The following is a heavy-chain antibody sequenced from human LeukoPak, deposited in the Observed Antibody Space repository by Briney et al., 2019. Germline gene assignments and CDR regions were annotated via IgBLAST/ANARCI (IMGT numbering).Heavy chain of an antibody. D-gene: IGHD6-13*01. CDR1: GGSISSYY. CDR2: IYYSGST. CDR3: ARRCSSWFCYYYMDV. V-gene: IGHV4-59*08. Sequence: SETLSLTCTVSGGSISSYYWSWIRQPPGKGLEWIGYIYYSGSTNYNPSLKSRVTISVDTSKNQFSLKLSSVTAADTAVYYCARRCSSWFCYYYMDVWGKGTTVTISS. J-gene: IGHJ6*03.